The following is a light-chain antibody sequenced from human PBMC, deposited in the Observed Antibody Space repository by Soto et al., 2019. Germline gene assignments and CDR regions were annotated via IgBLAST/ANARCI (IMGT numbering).Light chain of an antibody. CDR2: GAS. CDR3: QQYGRTPYT. Sequence: EIVLTQSPGTLSLSPGERATLSCRASQSVSSCYFAWYQQKPGQAPRLLIYGASTRATGIPDRFSGRGSGTDFTLAISRLETEDFAVYYCQQYGRTPYTFGQGTKLEIK. CDR1: QSVSSCY. V-gene: IGKV3-20*01. J-gene: IGKJ2*01.